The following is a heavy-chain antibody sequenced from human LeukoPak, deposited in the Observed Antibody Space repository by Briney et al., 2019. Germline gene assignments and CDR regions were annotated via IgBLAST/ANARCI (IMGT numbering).Heavy chain of an antibody. CDR2: IWYDGSNK. J-gene: IGHJ4*02. CDR1: GFTFSSYG. Sequence: GGSLRLSCAASGFTFSSYGMHWVRQAPGKGLEWVAVIWYDGSNKYYADSVKGRFTISRDNSKNTLYLQMNSLRAEDTAVYYCARDPDFVGTSYYFDYWGQGTLATVSS. CDR3: ARDPDFVGTSYYFDY. D-gene: IGHD1-14*01. V-gene: IGHV3-33*01.